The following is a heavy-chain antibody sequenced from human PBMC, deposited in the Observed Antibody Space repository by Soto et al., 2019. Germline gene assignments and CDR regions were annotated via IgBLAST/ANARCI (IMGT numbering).Heavy chain of an antibody. CDR3: TTDLELLSPYNWFDP. V-gene: IGHV3-15*07. CDR2: IKSKTDGGTT. J-gene: IGHJ5*02. CDR1: GFTFSNAW. D-gene: IGHD1-7*01. Sequence: PGGSLRLSCAASGFTFSNAWMNWVRQAPGKGLEWVGRIKSKTDGGTTDYAAPVKGRFTISRDDSKNTLYLQMNSLKTEDTAVYYCTTDLELLSPYNWFDPWGQGTLVTVSS.